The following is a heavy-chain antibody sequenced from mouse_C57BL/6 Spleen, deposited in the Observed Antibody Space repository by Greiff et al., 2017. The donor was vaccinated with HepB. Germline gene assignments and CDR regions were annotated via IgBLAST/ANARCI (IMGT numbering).Heavy chain of an antibody. Sequence: QVQLKESGAELVRPGTSVKVSCKASGYAFTNYLIEWVKQRPGKGLEWIGVINPGSGGTNYNETFKGKATLTADKSSSTACMQLSSLTSEDSAVYFRARSIYYYGSSFGYWGQGATLTVSS. V-gene: IGHV1-54*01. CDR2: INPGSGGT. CDR1: GYAFTNYL. CDR3: ARSIYYYGSSFGY. J-gene: IGHJ2*01. D-gene: IGHD1-1*01.